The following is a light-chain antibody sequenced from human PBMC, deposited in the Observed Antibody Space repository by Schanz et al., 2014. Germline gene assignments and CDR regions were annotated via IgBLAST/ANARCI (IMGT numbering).Light chain of an antibody. J-gene: IGLJ3*02. CDR1: SSDVGGYND. V-gene: IGLV2-11*01. Sequence: QSALTQPASVSGSPGQSITISCTGTSSDVGGYNDVSWYQQHPGKAPKLMIYDVSKRPSGVPDRFSGSKSGNTASLTISGLQAEDEADYYCCSYAGSYTWVFGGGTKLTVL. CDR3: CSYAGSYTWV. CDR2: DVS.